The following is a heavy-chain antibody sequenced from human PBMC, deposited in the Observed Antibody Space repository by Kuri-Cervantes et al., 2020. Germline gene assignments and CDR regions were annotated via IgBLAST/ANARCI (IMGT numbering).Heavy chain of an antibody. CDR1: GGTFSSYA. CDR2: INPNSGGT. V-gene: IGHV1-2*04. Sequence: ASVKVSCKASGGTFSSYAISWVRQAPGQGLEWMGWINPNSGGTNYAQKFQGWVTMTRDTSISTAYMELSRLRSDYTAVYYCARSAIAVAGAGNDAFDIWGQGTMVTVSS. CDR3: ARSAIAVAGAGNDAFDI. J-gene: IGHJ3*02. D-gene: IGHD6-19*01.